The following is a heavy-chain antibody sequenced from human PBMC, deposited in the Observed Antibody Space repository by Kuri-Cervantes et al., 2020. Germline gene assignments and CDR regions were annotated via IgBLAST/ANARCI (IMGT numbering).Heavy chain of an antibody. CDR2: IYSSGST. J-gene: IGHJ3*02. CDR3: ARDRWDYGVELGAFDI. V-gene: IGHV4-59*01. D-gene: IGHD4-17*01. Sequence: SETLSLTCTVSGGSINNYYWSWIRLPPGKGLEWIGYIYSSGSTNYNPSLKSRVTISVDTSKNQFSLKLSSVTAADTAVYYCARDRWDYGVELGAFDIWGQGTMVTVSS. CDR1: GGSINNYY.